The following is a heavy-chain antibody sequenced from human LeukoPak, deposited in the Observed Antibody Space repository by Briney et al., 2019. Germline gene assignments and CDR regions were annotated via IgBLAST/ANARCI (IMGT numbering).Heavy chain of an antibody. CDR2: ISSSGSTI. J-gene: IGHJ4*02. CDR1: GFTFNDYY. D-gene: IGHD1-14*01. Sequence: PGGSLRLSCAASGFTFNDYYMSWIPQAPGRGQEWVSYISSSGSTIYYADSVKGRFTISRDNAKNSLYLQMNSLRAEDTAVYYCARWTAAPAGGYFDYWGQGTLVTVSS. V-gene: IGHV3-11*01. CDR3: ARWTAAPAGGYFDY.